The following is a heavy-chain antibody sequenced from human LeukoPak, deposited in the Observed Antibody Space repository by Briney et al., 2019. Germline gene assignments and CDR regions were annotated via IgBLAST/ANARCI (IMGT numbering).Heavy chain of an antibody. CDR3: ARDAYYYDSSGYSAYFDI. CDR1: GDSISSSSYY. V-gene: IGHV4-39*07. CDR2: IYYSGST. J-gene: IGHJ3*02. D-gene: IGHD3-22*01. Sequence: PSETLSLTCTVSGDSISSSSYYWGWIRQPPGKGLEWIGSIYYSGSTYYNPSLKSRVTISVDTSKNQFSLKLSSVTAADTAVYYCARDAYYYDSSGYSAYFDIWGQGTMVTVSS.